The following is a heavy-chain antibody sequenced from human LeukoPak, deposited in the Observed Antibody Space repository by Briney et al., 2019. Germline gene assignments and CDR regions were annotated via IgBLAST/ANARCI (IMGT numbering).Heavy chain of an antibody. J-gene: IGHJ4*02. CDR2: IRSKAYGGTT. V-gene: IGHV3-49*04. Sequence: PGGSLRLSRTASGFTFGDYAMSWVRQAPGKGLEWVGFIRSKAYGGTTEYAASVKGRFTISRDDSKSIAYLQMNSLKTEDTAVYYCTRDPTQYYYGSGSYYWYFDYWGQGTLVTVSS. CDR3: TRDPTQYYYGSGSYYWYFDY. CDR1: GFTFGDYA. D-gene: IGHD3-10*01.